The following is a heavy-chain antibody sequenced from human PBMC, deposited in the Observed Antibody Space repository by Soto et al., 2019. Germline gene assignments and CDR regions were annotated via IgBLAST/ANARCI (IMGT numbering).Heavy chain of an antibody. CDR2: IIPILGIA. D-gene: IGHD6-6*01. Sequence: DVACKGSGGTVCSSTVVRVRQAPGQGLAWMGRIIPILGIANYAQKFQGRVTITADKSTSTAYMELSSLRSEDTAVYYCARVRREAARARGDAFGSWGQGRRVTV. V-gene: IGHV1-69*02. CDR1: GGTVCSST. J-gene: IGHJ3*02. CDR3: ARVRREAARARGDAFGS.